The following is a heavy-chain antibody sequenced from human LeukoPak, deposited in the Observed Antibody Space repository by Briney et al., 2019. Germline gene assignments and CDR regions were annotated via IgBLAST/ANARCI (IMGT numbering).Heavy chain of an antibody. CDR1: GFPFSDYW. CDR2: IKKDGSEK. Sequence: GGSLRLSCEGSGFPFSDYWMSWVRQTPGKGLEWVANIKKDGSEKYYLDSVKGRFTISRDNTKKSIYLQMNSLRAEDTALYYCARDFWSVYRDYRGQGALVIVSS. CDR3: ARDFWSVYRDY. J-gene: IGHJ4*02. V-gene: IGHV3-7*01. D-gene: IGHD3-3*01.